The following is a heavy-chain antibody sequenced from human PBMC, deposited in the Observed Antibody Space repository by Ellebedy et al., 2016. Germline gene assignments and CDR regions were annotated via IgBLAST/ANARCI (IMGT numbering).Heavy chain of an antibody. J-gene: IGHJ2*01. V-gene: IGHV4-34*01. CDR2: INHSGST. Sequence: GPLRLSXAVYGGSFSGYYWSWIRQPPGKGLEWIGEINHSGSTSYNPSLKSRVTISVDTSKNQFSLKLSSVTAADTAVYYCARLDGYDPYWYFDLWGRGTLVTVSS. CDR3: ARLDGYDPYWYFDL. D-gene: IGHD5-24*01. CDR1: GGSFSGYY.